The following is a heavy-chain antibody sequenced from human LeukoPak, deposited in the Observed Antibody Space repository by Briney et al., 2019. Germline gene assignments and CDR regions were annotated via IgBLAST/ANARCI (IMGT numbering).Heavy chain of an antibody. CDR3: ARQGSVASHYGDPTYYYYGMDV. CDR1: GYTFTSYG. J-gene: IGHJ6*02. D-gene: IGHD4-17*01. V-gene: IGHV1-18*01. CDR2: ISAYNGNT. Sequence: AASVKVSCKASGYTFTSYGISWVRQAPGQGLEWMGWISAYNGNTNYAQKLQGRVTMTTDTSTSTAYMELRSLRSDDTAVHYCARQGSVASHYGDPTYYYYGMDVWGQGTTVTVSS.